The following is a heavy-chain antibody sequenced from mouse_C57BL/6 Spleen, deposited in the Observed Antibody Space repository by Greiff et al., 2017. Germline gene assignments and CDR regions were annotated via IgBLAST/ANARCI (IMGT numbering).Heavy chain of an antibody. V-gene: IGHV1-82*01. CDR2: LYPGDGDT. CDR3: ARGKGGSSFAWFAY. CDR1: GYAFSSSW. Sequence: VKLQESGPELVKPGASVKISCKASGYAFSSSWMNWVKQRPGKGLERIGRLYPGDGDTNYNGKFKGKATLTADKSSSTAYMQLSSLTSEDSAVYFCARGKGGSSFAWFAYWGQGTLVTVSA. J-gene: IGHJ3*01. D-gene: IGHD1-1*02.